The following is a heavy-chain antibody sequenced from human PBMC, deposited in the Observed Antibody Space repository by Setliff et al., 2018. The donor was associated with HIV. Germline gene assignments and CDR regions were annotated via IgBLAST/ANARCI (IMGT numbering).Heavy chain of an antibody. D-gene: IGHD3-22*01. J-gene: IGHJ4*02. CDR2: IYYSGNT. CDR1: GDFISSDYY. CDR3: ARGGRDFYDSSGYYWNY. V-gene: IGHV4-30-4*08. Sequence: PSETLSLTCTVSGDFISSDYYWGWIRQSPGKGLEWIGYIYYSGNTFYNPSLKSRLTISIDTSKNQFSLKLSSVTAADTAVYYCARGGRDFYDSSGYYWNYWGQGTLVTVSS.